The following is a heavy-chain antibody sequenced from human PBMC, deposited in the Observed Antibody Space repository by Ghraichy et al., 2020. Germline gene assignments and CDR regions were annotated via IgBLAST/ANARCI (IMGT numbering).Heavy chain of an antibody. D-gene: IGHD2-15*01. CDR2: IYYSGST. CDR1: GGSISSGGYY. V-gene: IGHV4-31*03. J-gene: IGHJ6*02. CDR3: ARDRAATPYYYGMDV. Sequence: SETLSLTCTVSGGSISSGGYYWSWIRQHPGKGLEWIGYIYYSGSTYYNPSLKSRVTISVDTSKNQFSLKLSSVTAADTAVYYCARDRAATPYYYGMDVWGQGTTVTVSS.